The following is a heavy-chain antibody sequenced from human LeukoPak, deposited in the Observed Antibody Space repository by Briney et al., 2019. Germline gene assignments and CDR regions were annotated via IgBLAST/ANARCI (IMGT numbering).Heavy chain of an antibody. Sequence: SETLSLTCTVSGGSISNYYWSWIRQPPGKGLEWIGYIYYSGTTNYNPSLKSRVTMSIDTSENQFSLKLRSVTAADTAVYYCARSAYSSGFYYFDFWGQGALVTVSS. J-gene: IGHJ4*02. D-gene: IGHD3-22*01. V-gene: IGHV4-59*08. CDR1: GGSISNYY. CDR2: IYYSGTT. CDR3: ARSAYSSGFYYFDF.